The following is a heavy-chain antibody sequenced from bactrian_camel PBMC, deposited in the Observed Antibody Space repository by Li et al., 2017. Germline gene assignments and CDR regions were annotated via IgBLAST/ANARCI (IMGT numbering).Heavy chain of an antibody. Sequence: VQLVESGGGLVQPGGSLRLSCTASALSSDHIAVGWFRQAPGKEREGVVCGRWNGDNTYYLESVEGRFTISRDSAKNTVYLQMNSLKPEDTATYYCKFPVTYNNNGCSYTDPYWGAGTQVTVS. CDR1: ALSSDHIA. J-gene: IGHJ4*01. CDR2: GRWNGDNT. D-gene: IGHD2*01. V-gene: IGHV3S60*01. CDR3: KFPVTYNNNGCSYTDPY.